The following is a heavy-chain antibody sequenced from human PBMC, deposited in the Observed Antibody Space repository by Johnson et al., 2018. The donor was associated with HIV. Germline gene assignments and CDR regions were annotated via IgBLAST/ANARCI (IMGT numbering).Heavy chain of an antibody. CDR3: ARIGAWQLHRAFDI. V-gene: IGHV3-33*01. CDR1: GFTFSSYG. J-gene: IGHJ3*02. CDR2: IWYDGSNK. D-gene: IGHD2-15*01. Sequence: QMLLVESGGGVVQPGRSLRLSCTASGFTFSSYGIHWVRQAPGKGLEWVALIWYDGSNKYYADSVKGRFTISRDNSKNTLYLQMNSLRAEDTAVYYCARIGAWQLHRAFDIWGQGTMVTVSS.